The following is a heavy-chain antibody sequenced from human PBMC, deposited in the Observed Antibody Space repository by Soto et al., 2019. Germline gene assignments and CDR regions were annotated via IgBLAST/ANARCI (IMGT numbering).Heavy chain of an antibody. D-gene: IGHD6-19*01. Sequence: QVQLVQSGAEVKKPGSSVKVSCKASGGTFSRYAISWVRQAPGQGLEWMGGIIPIFGTANYAQKFQGRVTITADESTSIAYMELSSLRSEDTAVYYCARERIAVAGRMGWYFDYWGQGTLVTVSS. CDR2: IIPIFGTA. CDR3: ARERIAVAGRMGWYFDY. V-gene: IGHV1-69*01. J-gene: IGHJ4*02. CDR1: GGTFSRYA.